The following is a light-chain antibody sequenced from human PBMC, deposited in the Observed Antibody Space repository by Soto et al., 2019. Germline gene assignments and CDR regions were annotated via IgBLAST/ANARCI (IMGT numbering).Light chain of an antibody. J-gene: IGKJ1*01. CDR3: QQYNIWPPT. CDR2: GAS. V-gene: IGKV3-15*01. Sequence: EIVMTQSPATLSVSPGERATLSCRASQSVGSNLAWYQQKPGQAPRLLIYGASTRATGIPARFSRSGSGTEFTLTISSLQSEDFAVYYCQQYNIWPPTFGQGAKVDIK. CDR1: QSVGSN.